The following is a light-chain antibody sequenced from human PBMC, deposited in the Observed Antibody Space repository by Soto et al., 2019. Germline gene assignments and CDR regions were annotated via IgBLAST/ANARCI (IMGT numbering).Light chain of an antibody. Sequence: QSVLTQPPSVSAAPGQKVTISCSGSSSNIGNNYVSWYQQLPGTAPKLLIYDNNKRPSGIPDRFSGSKSGTSDTLDITGLQTGDEADYYCATWDYSLTGEVFGGGTK. CDR1: SSNIGNNY. V-gene: IGLV1-51*01. J-gene: IGLJ2*01. CDR2: DNN. CDR3: ATWDYSLTGEV.